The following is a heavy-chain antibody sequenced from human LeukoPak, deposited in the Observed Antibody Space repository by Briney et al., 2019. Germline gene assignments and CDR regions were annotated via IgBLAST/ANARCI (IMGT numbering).Heavy chain of an antibody. J-gene: IGHJ4*02. D-gene: IGHD6-13*01. CDR3: ARVTGYMTEDYFDY. V-gene: IGHV4-4*02. CDR2: IYHSGST. Sequence: SETLSLTCAVSGGSIGSSNWWTWVRQPPGKGLEWIGEIYHSGSTNYNPSLKSRVTISVDKSKSQFSLKLSSVTAADTAVYYCARVTGYMTEDYFDYWGQGTLITVSS. CDR1: GGSIGSSNW.